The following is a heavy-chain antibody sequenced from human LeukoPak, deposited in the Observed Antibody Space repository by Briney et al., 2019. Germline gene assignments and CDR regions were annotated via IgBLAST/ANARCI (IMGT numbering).Heavy chain of an antibody. Sequence: ASVKVSCKASGYTFTSYDINWVRQATGQGLEWMGWMNPNSGNTGYAQKFQGRVTITRNTSISTAYMELSSLRSEDTAVYYCARARLQMYSQRGRDYYMDVWGKGTTVTVSS. J-gene: IGHJ6*03. CDR3: ARARLQMYSQRGRDYYMDV. CDR1: GYTFTSYD. D-gene: IGHD2-21*01. CDR2: MNPNSGNT. V-gene: IGHV1-8*03.